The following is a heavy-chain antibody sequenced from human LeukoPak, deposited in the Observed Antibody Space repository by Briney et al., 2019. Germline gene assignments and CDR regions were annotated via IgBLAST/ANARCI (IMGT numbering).Heavy chain of an antibody. D-gene: IGHD3-3*01. CDR3: ATVPRGSGYFDFDY. CDR1: AYTFTTYG. CDR2: ISDHNGNT. J-gene: IGHJ4*02. Sequence: ASVKVSCKASAYTFTTYGITWVRQARGQGLEWMGWISDHNGNTNYAQKVQGRVSMTTDTSTSTAYMELRSLRSDDTAVYYCATVPRGSGYFDFDYWGQGTLVTVSS. V-gene: IGHV1-18*01.